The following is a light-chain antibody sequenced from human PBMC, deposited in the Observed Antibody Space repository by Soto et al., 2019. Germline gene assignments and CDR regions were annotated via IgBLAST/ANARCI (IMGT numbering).Light chain of an antibody. CDR2: DAS. V-gene: IGKV1-5*01. J-gene: IGKJ1*01. CDR1: QNISNW. Sequence: DIPMTQSPFTVSASVGDRVTITCRASQNISNWLAWYQQKPGKAPNLLIYDASSLESGVPSRFSGSGSGTEFTLTISSLQPDDFATYYCQQYNSSPWTFGQGTTVEIK. CDR3: QQYNSSPWT.